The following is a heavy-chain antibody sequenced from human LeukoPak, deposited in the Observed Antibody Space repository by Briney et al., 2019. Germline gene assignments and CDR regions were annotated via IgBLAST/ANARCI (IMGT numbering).Heavy chain of an antibody. Sequence: GGSLRLSCAASGFTFSIYTMNWVRQAPGKGLEWVSSISSSNSYIYYADSVKGRFTISRDNSQNTLYLQMNSLRNEDTAVYYCAKEIWPTVTTPGHTYFDYWGQGTLVTVSS. CDR3: AKEIWPTVTTPGHTYFDY. D-gene: IGHD4-17*01. V-gene: IGHV3-21*01. J-gene: IGHJ4*02. CDR1: GFTFSIYT. CDR2: ISSSNSYI.